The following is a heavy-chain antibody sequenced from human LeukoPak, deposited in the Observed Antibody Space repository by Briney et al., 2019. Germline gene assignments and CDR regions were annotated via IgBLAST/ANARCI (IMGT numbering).Heavy chain of an antibody. J-gene: IGHJ6*03. V-gene: IGHV1-18*04. CDR1: GYTFTGYY. CDR3: ASLNYYGSGSYYYYYMDV. Sequence: ASVKVSCKASGYTFTGYYMHWVRQAPGQGLEWMGWISAYNGNTNYAQKLQGRVTMTTDTSTSTAYMELRSLRPDDTAVYYCASLNYYGSGSYYYYYMDVWGKGTTVTVSS. D-gene: IGHD3-10*01. CDR2: ISAYNGNT.